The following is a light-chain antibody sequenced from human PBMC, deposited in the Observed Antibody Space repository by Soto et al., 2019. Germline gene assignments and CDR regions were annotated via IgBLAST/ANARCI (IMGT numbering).Light chain of an antibody. CDR2: GAS. Sequence: EIVLTQSPGTLSLSPGERATLSCRASQSVSSSYLAWYQQKPGQAPRLLIYGASSRATGIPDRFSGSGSGTDLTLTISRLEPEAFAVYYCQQYGSLPFTFGPGTKVDIK. V-gene: IGKV3-20*01. CDR3: QQYGSLPFT. CDR1: QSVSSSY. J-gene: IGKJ3*01.